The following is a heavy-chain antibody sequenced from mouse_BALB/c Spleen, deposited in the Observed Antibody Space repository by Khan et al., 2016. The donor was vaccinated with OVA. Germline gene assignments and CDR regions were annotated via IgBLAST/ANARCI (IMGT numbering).Heavy chain of an antibody. J-gene: IGHJ4*01. CDR1: GFTLTNYG. CDR2: IWSDGST. V-gene: IGHV2-6-1*01. CDR3: ARQPYYHYNIMDY. D-gene: IGHD2-10*01. Sequence: QVQLKESGPGLVAPSQSLSITCTISGFTLTNYGVHWVRQPPGKGLEWLVVIWSDGSTTYNSALKSRLTISKDNSKSQVFLKMNSVHTDDTAMYFCARQPYYHYNIMDYWGQGTSVTVSS.